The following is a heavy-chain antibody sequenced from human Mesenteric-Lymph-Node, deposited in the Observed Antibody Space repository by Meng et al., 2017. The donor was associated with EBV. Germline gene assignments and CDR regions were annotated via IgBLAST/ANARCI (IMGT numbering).Heavy chain of an antibody. V-gene: IGHV4-4*02. Sequence: QGRGPGVGRPWGALSLPVAYPGGSNTTYNWWSWARQPPGKGLEWIGEVFHSGTTNSNASLRSRLTISVDKSKNQFSLKLTSVTAADTAVYYCAKANSSGRSSWFDPWGQGTLVTVSS. CDR1: GGSNTTYNW. J-gene: IGHJ5*02. D-gene: IGHD3-10*01. CDR3: AKANSSGRSSWFDP. CDR2: VFHSGTT.